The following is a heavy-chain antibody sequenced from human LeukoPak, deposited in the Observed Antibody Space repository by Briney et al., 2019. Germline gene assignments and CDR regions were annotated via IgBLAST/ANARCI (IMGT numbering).Heavy chain of an antibody. CDR1: GYTFGSYY. CDR3: ARHIVRGFGAAAGTRWGNYYYGMDV. D-gene: IGHD6-13*01. J-gene: IGHJ6*02. V-gene: IGHV1-46*01. CDR2: INSNGGGT. Sequence: GASVKVSCKTSGYTFGSYYMHWVRQAPGQGLEWMGTINSNGGGTNYAQKFQGRVTMTRDKSISTAYLQWSSLKASDTAMYYCARHIVRGFGAAAGTRWGNYYYGMDVWGQGTTVTVSS.